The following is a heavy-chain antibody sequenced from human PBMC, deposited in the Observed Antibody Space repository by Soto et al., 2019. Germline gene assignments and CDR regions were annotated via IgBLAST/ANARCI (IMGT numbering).Heavy chain of an antibody. CDR3: AREGAATANYGMDV. V-gene: IGHV1-2*04. D-gene: IGHD2-15*01. CDR1: GYTFTVYY. Sequence: ASVKVSCKASGYTFTVYYIHWVRQAPGQGLEWMGWVNPNSGGTNYAQKFQGLVTMTRDTSISTVYMELSSLKSDDMAVYYCAREGAATANYGMDVWGQGTTVTVSS. J-gene: IGHJ6*02. CDR2: VNPNSGGT.